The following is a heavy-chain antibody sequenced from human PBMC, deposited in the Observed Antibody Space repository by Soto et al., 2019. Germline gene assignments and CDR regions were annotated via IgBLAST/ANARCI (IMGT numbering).Heavy chain of an antibody. CDR1: VFAFSSYE. Sequence: PGGSLRLSCAASVFAFSSYEMKWFRQTPGRGLEWLTQITSSGTNIFYGDSVKGRFTISRDNARNSVYLQMNSLKTEDTAVYYCVRATYFSDSSGYTRCFDYWGQGTLVTSPQ. V-gene: IGHV3-48*03. CDR3: VRATYFSDSSGYTRCFDY. CDR2: ITSSGTNI. D-gene: IGHD3-22*01. J-gene: IGHJ4*02.